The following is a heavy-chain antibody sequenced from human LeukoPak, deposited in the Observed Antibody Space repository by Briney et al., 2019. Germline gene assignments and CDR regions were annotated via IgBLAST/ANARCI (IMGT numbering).Heavy chain of an antibody. Sequence: GGSLRLSCAASGFTFSSYGMPWVRQAPGKGLEWVAVIWYDGSNKYYADSVKGRFTISRDNSKNTLYLQMNSLRAEDTAVYYCARARSGSSLLGYWGQGTLVTVSS. CDR3: ARARSGSSLLGY. CDR2: IWYDGSNK. J-gene: IGHJ4*02. V-gene: IGHV3-33*01. CDR1: GFTFSSYG. D-gene: IGHD3-10*01.